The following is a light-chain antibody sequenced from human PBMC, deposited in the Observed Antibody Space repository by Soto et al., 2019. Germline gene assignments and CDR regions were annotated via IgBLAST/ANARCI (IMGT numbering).Light chain of an antibody. CDR1: QDIGNF. CDR3: QNDHSWPAT. V-gene: IGKV1-16*02. Sequence: DIQMTQSPSSLSASVGDTVTITCRASQDIGNFFAWFQQKPGKAPKSLISAASSLQSGVPSKFSVSGSVTDLTLNINNLQPEDVATYYCQNDHSWPATFGGGTKVEI. J-gene: IGKJ4*01. CDR2: AAS.